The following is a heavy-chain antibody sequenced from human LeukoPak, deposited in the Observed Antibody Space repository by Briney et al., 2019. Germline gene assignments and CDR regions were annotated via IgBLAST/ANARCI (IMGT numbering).Heavy chain of an antibody. J-gene: IGHJ5*02. CDR2: IYYSGST. D-gene: IGHD2-15*01. Sequence: SQTLSLTCTVSGGSISSGDYYWSWIRQPPGKGLEWIGYIYYSGSTYYNPSLKSRVTIPVDTSKNQFSLKLSSVTAADTAVYYYARVFCSGGSCYSPDWFDPWGQGTLVTVSS. CDR1: GGSISSGDYY. CDR3: ARVFCSGGSCYSPDWFDP. V-gene: IGHV4-30-4*08.